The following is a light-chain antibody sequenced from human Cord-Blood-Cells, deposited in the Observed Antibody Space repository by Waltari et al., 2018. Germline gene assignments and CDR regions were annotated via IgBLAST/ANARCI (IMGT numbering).Light chain of an antibody. V-gene: IGLV1-40*01. J-gene: IGLJ2*01. CDR2: GNS. CDR1: SSNIGAGYD. CDR3: QSYDSSLSGSVV. Sequence: QSVLTQPPSVSGAPGQRVTISCTESSSNIGAGYDVHWYQQLPGTAPNLLIYGNSNRPSGVPDRYSGSKSGTSASLAITGLQAEDEADYYCQSYDSSLSGSVVFGGGTKLTVL.